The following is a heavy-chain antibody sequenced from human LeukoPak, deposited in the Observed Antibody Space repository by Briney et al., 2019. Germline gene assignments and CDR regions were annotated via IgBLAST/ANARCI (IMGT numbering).Heavy chain of an antibody. D-gene: IGHD4-17*01. CDR1: GFTVSSNY. J-gene: IGHJ5*02. V-gene: IGHV3-66*02. Sequence: GGSLRLSCAASGFTVSSNYMSWVRQAPGKGLEWVSVIYSGGSTYYADSVKGRFTISRDNSKNTLYLQMNSLRAEDTAVYYCARGSPLRSYNWFDPWGQGTLVTVSS. CDR2: IYSGGST. CDR3: ARGSPLRSYNWFDP.